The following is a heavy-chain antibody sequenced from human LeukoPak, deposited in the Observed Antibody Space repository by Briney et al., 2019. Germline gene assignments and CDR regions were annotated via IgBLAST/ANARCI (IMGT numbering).Heavy chain of an antibody. CDR3: ARPFALYYNILTGQLDY. J-gene: IGHJ4*02. CDR1: GFTFSSYA. Sequence: GGSLRLSCAASGFTFSSYAMHWVRQAPGKGLEWVAFMSHDGSNKDYADSVMGRFTISRDNSKNTLYLQMNSLRPEDTAVYYCARPFALYYNILTGQLDYWGQGTLVTVSS. V-gene: IGHV3-30-3*01. CDR2: MSHDGSNK. D-gene: IGHD3-9*01.